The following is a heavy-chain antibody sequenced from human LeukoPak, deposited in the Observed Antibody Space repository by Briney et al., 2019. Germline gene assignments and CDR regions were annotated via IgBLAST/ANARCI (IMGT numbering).Heavy chain of an antibody. CDR3: ARDLGSGWNYFDF. J-gene: IGHJ4*02. V-gene: IGHV3-30-3*01. CDR2: ISYDGSNK. CDR1: GFTFSSYV. D-gene: IGHD6-19*01. Sequence: GRSLRLSCAASGFTFSSYVMHWVRQAPGKGLEWVAVISYDGSNKYYADSVKGRFTISRDNSKNTLYLQMNSLRAEDTAVYFCARDLGSGWNYFDFWGQGTLVTVSS.